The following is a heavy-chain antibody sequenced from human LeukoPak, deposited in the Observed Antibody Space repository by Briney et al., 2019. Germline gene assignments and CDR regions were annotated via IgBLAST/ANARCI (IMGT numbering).Heavy chain of an antibody. J-gene: IGHJ4*02. D-gene: IGHD1-26*01. Sequence: ASVKVSCKASGYTFTGYYLHWVRQAPGQGLEWMAWINPNSGGTNYAQKFQGRVTVTRDTSISTAYMELSSLRSDDTAVYYCATYGGSYSTDYWGQGTLVTVSS. CDR2: INPNSGGT. CDR3: ATYGGSYSTDY. V-gene: IGHV1-2*02. CDR1: GYTFTGYY.